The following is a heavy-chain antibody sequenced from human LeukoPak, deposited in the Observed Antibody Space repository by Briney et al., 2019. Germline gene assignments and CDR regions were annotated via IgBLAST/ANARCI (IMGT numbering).Heavy chain of an antibody. D-gene: IGHD2-21*02. Sequence: GGSLRLSCAASGFTFDDYGMSWVRQAPGKGLEWVSGINWNGGSTGYADSVKGRFTISRDNAKNSLYLQMSSLRAEDTALYYCARETIVVVTEYAFDIWGQGTMVTVSS. CDR1: GFTFDDYG. CDR3: ARETIVVVTEYAFDI. CDR2: INWNGGST. J-gene: IGHJ3*02. V-gene: IGHV3-20*04.